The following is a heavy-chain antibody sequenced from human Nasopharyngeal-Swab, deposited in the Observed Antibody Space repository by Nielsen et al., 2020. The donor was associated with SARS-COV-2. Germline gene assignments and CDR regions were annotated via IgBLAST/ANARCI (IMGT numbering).Heavy chain of an antibody. CDR3: TTDYYFDY. J-gene: IGHJ4*02. V-gene: IGHV3-73*01. Sequence: VRQMPGKGLEWVGRIGAKAHNYATTYAASVKGRFTISRDDSKNTAFLQMDSLKTEDTALYYCTTDYYFDYWGQGTLVTVSS. CDR2: IGAKAHNYAT.